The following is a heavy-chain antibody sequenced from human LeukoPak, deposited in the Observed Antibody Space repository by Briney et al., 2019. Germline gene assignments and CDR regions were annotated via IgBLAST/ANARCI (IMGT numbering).Heavy chain of an antibody. D-gene: IGHD5-18*01. CDR1: GFTFSSYG. V-gene: IGHV3-30*18. CDR3: AKDLGYSYGSYYGMDV. J-gene: IGHJ6*02. Sequence: GSLRLSCAASGFTFSSYGMHWVRQAPGKGLEWVAVISYDGSNKYYADSVKGRFTISRDNSKNTLYLQMNSLRAEDTAVYYCAKDLGYSYGSYYGMDVWGQGTTVTVSS. CDR2: ISYDGSNK.